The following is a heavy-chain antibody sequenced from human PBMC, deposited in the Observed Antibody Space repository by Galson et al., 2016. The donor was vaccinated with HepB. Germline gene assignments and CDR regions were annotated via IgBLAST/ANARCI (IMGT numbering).Heavy chain of an antibody. Sequence: ETLSLTCAVYGGSFSGYYWTWIRQPPGKGLEWIGEINHTGSTNYHPSLKRRVTISVDTSKKQFSLKLSSVTAADTAVYYCARGRGASIFGVVKAWFDPWGQGTLVTVSS. D-gene: IGHD3-3*01. CDR3: ARGRGASIFGVVKAWFDP. V-gene: IGHV4-34*01. CDR1: GGSFSGYY. CDR2: INHTGST. J-gene: IGHJ5*02.